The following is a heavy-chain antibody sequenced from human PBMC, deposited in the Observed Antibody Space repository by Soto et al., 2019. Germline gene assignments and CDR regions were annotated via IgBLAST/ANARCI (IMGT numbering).Heavy chain of an antibody. V-gene: IGHV3-30-3*01. CDR3: ARDKLNGMDV. CDR2: ISYDGSNK. CDR1: GFTFSSDA. J-gene: IGHJ6*02. Sequence: LRXSCAASGFTFSSDAIRWVRQAPGKGLEWVAVISYDGSNKYYADSVKGRFTISRDNSKNTLYLQMNSLRAEDTAVYYCARDKLNGMDVWGQGTTVTVSS.